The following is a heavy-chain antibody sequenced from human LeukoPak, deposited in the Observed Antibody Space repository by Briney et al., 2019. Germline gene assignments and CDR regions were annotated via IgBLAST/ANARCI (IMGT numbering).Heavy chain of an antibody. J-gene: IGHJ4*02. CDR2: INAGNGNT. CDR1: GYTFTSYA. CDR3: ARLLPHQYFDY. Sequence: ASVNVSCKASGYTFTSYAMHWVRQAPGQRLEWMGWINAGNGNTKYSQKFQGRVTITRDTSASTAYMELSSLRSEDTAVYYCARLLPHQYFDYWGQGTLVTVSS. V-gene: IGHV1-3*01. D-gene: IGHD2-15*01.